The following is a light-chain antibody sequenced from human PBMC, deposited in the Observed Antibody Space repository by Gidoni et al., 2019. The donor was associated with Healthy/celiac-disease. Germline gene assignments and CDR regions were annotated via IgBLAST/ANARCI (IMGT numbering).Light chain of an antibody. CDR3: QQSYSTPRGA. CDR1: QSISSY. J-gene: IGKJ1*01. Sequence: DIQMTQSPSSLSASVGDRVIITCRASQSISSYLNWYQQKPGKAPKLLIYAASSLQSGVTSRFSGRGSGKDFTLAISSLQPEDFATYYCQQSYSTPRGAFGQGTKVEIK. CDR2: AAS. V-gene: IGKV1-39*01.